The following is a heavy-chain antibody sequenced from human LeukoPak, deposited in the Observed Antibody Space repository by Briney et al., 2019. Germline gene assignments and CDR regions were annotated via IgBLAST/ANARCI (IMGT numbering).Heavy chain of an antibody. CDR3: ARAYCSGGSCYAYFDY. D-gene: IGHD2-15*01. CDR1: GYTFTGYY. CDR2: INPNSGGT. Sequence: ASVKVSCKASGYTFTGYYMHWVRQAPGQGLEWMGRINPNSGGTNYAQKSQGRVTMTRDTSISTAYMELSKLRSDDTAVYYCARAYCSGGSCYAYFDYWGQGTLVTVSS. V-gene: IGHV1-2*06. J-gene: IGHJ4*02.